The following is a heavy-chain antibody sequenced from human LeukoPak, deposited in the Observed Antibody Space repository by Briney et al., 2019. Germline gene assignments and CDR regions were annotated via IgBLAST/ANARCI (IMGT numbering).Heavy chain of an antibody. J-gene: IGHJ4*02. CDR2: MNPNSGNT. D-gene: IGHD6-13*01. Sequence: ASVKVSCKASGYTFTSYDINWVRQATGQGLEWMGWMNPNSGNTGYAQKFQGRVTMTRNTSISTAYMELSSLRSEDTAVYYCATVPHSSSWPDFDYWGQGTLVTVSS. CDR3: ATVPHSSSWPDFDY. CDR1: GYTFTSYD. V-gene: IGHV1-8*01.